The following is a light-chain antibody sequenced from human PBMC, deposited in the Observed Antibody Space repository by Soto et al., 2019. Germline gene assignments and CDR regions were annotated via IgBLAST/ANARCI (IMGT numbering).Light chain of an antibody. CDR2: DAS. Sequence: EIVLTQSPATLSLSPGERATLSCRASQSVSSYLVWYQQKPGQAPRVLISDASNRATGIPARFSGSGCETDVYFTISSIEPEDFAVYYCQQRNNWPVAVGGGNKVEIK. CDR1: QSVSSY. V-gene: IGKV3-11*01. CDR3: QQRNNWPVA. J-gene: IGKJ4*01.